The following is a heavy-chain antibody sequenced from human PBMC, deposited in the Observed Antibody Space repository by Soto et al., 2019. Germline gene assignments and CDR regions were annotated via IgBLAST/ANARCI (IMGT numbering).Heavy chain of an antibody. V-gene: IGHV3-11*04. D-gene: IGHD6-13*01. CDR2: ISSSGSTI. CDR3: ARDSGSSWYSSLSYFDY. CDR1: GFTFSDYY. Sequence: GGSLRLSCAASGFTFSDYYMSWIRQAPGKGLEWVSYISSSGSTIYYADSVKGRFTISRDNSKNTLYLQMNSLRAEDTAVYYCARDSGSSWYSSLSYFDYWGQGTLVTVSS. J-gene: IGHJ4*02.